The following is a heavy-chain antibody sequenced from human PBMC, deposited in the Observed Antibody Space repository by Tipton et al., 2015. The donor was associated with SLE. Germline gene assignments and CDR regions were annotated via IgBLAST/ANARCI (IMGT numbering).Heavy chain of an antibody. CDR2: IYYSGST. V-gene: IGHV4-39*01. Sequence: TLSLTCTVSGGSISSSNYYWGWIRQPPGNGLEWIGSIYYSGSTYYNPSLNSRVTISVDTSKNQFSLKLSSMTAADTAVYYCARMFRAASGGFDYWGQGTLVTVSS. CDR3: ARMFRAASGGFDY. D-gene: IGHD6-13*01. CDR1: GGSISSSNYY. J-gene: IGHJ4*02.